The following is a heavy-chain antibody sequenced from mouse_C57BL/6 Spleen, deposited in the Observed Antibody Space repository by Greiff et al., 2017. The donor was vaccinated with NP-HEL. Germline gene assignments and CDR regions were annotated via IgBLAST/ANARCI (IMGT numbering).Heavy chain of an antibody. J-gene: IGHJ4*01. CDR3: ARGEGCITQYYYAMDY. CDR2: IYPRRGNT. D-gene: IGHD1-1*01. CDR1: GYTFTSYG. Sequence: QVQLQQSGAELARPGASVKLSCKASGYTFTSYGISWVKQRTGQGLEWIGEIYPRRGNTYYNEKFKGKATLTADKSSSTAYMELRSLTSEDSAVYFCARGEGCITQYYYAMDYWGQGTSVTVSS. V-gene: IGHV1-81*01.